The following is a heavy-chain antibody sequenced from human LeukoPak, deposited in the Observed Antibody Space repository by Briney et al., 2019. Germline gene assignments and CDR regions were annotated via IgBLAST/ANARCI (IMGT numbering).Heavy chain of an antibody. J-gene: IGHJ6*03. CDR2: MNPNSGNT. CDR3: ARDSYYYYMDV. CDR1: GGTFSSYA. V-gene: IGHV1-8*03. Sequence: ASVKVSCKASGGTFSSYAISWVRQATGQGLEWMGWMNPNSGNTGYAQKFQGRVTITRNTSISTAYMELSSLRSEDTAVYYCARDSYYYYMDVWGKGTTVTVSS. D-gene: IGHD4-11*01.